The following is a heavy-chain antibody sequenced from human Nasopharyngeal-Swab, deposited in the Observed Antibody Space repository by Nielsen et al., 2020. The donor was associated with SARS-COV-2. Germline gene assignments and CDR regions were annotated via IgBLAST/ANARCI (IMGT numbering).Heavy chain of an antibody. CDR1: GFTFSSYN. J-gene: IGHJ6*02. CDR3: ASSGYRLDYYSMDV. D-gene: IGHD5-18*01. V-gene: IGHV3-48*02. Sequence: GESLKISCGASGFTFSSYNMNWVRQAPGKGLEWVSYISSSSSSIYYADSVKGRFTISRDNAKNSLYLQMNSLRDEDTAVYYCASSGYRLDYYSMDVWGQGTTVTVSS. CDR2: ISSSSSSI.